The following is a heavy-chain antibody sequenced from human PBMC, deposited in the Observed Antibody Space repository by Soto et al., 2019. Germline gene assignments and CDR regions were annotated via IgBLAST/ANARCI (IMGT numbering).Heavy chain of an antibody. V-gene: IGHV4-30-4*01. CDR3: ARFDYYDSSGYLDFGPK. CDR1: GGSISSGNYY. Sequence: SETLSLTCTVSGGSISSGNYYWSWIRQPPGKGLEWIGFISYSGTTHYSASLRSRVSISVDTSKNQFSLDLSSVTAADTAVYYCARFDYYDSSGYLDFGPKWGQGTLVTVPQ. D-gene: IGHD3-22*01. J-gene: IGHJ4*02. CDR2: ISYSGTT.